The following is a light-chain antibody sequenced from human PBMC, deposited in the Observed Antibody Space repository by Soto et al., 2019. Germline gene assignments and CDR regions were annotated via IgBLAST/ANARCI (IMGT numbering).Light chain of an antibody. J-gene: IGKJ4*01. CDR2: ATS. Sequence: DIQLTQSPSSLSASLGDRVTITCRASQNTDNYLNWYQHKPGKAPKLLIYATSTLQSGVPARFSGSGSGTEFTLTISTLQSEDFATYFRQESYNSPAVSFGGGTKVDIK. V-gene: IGKV1-39*01. CDR3: QESYNSPAVS. CDR1: QNTDNY.